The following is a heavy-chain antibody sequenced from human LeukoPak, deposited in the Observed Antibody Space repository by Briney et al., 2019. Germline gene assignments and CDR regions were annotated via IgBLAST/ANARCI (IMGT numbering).Heavy chain of an antibody. V-gene: IGHV4-61*05. D-gene: IGHD3-10*01. CDR3: ARVHYGWTRPSYYYSMDV. CDR2: ISYSGST. CDR1: GGSISSSSYY. Sequence: PSETLSLTCTVSGGSISSSSYYWGWIRQPPGKGLEWIGYISYSGSTNYNSSLKSRVTISVDTSKNQFSLKLSSVTAADTAVYYCARVHYGWTRPSYYYSMDVWGKGTTVTVSS. J-gene: IGHJ6*03.